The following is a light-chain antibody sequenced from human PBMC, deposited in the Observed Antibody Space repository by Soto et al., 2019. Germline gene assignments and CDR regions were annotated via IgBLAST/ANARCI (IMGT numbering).Light chain of an antibody. V-gene: IGLV2-8*01. CDR2: GVT. CDR1: SSDVGAYDY. Sequence: QSALTQPHSASGSLGQSVTIPCTGTSSDVGAYDYVSWYQQHPGKAPKLVIYGVTERPSGVPDRFSGSKSGNTASLTVSGLQSEDEADYYCSSYAGSSTWVFGGGTQLTVL. J-gene: IGLJ3*02. CDR3: SSYAGSSTWV.